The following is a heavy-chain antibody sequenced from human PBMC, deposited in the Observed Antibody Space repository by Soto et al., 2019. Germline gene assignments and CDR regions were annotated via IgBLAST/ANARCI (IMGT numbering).Heavy chain of an antibody. CDR3: ARDRSYYDSSGSYSPPY. V-gene: IGHV3-13*01. Sequence: GGSLRLSCAASGFTFSSYDMHWVRQATGKGLEWVSAIGTAGDTYYPDSVKGRFTISRDNSKNSLYLQMNSLRAEDTAVYYCARDRSYYDSSGSYSPPYWGQGTLVTVSS. J-gene: IGHJ4*02. CDR1: GFTFSSYD. CDR2: IGTAGDT. D-gene: IGHD3-22*01.